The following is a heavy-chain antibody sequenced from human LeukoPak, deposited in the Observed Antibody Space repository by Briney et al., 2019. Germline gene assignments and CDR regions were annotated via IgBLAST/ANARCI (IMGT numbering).Heavy chain of an antibody. Sequence: SETLSLTCTVSGDSIRDYYWTWIRQSPGKGLEWIGNVYYGGSTNYNPSLTSRVTISIDTSKTQFSLKLSSVTAADTAVYYCARDPRSAAGTSQMRWDVWGQGTTVTVSS. CDR2: VYYGGST. CDR3: ARDPRSAAGTSQMRWDV. D-gene: IGHD6-13*01. V-gene: IGHV4-59*01. CDR1: GDSIRDYY. J-gene: IGHJ6*02.